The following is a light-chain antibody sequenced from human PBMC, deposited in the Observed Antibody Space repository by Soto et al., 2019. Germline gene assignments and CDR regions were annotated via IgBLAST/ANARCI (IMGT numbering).Light chain of an antibody. J-gene: IGKJ4*02. CDR2: DAS. Sequence: EIVLTQSPATLSLSPGERATRSCRASQSVTSSLAWYQQKPGQAPRLLIYDASNRAPGIPARFSGSGSGTDFTLPISILEPEDFAVYFCQQRSNSALTLGG. V-gene: IGKV3-11*01. CDR1: QSVTSS. CDR3: QQRSNSALT.